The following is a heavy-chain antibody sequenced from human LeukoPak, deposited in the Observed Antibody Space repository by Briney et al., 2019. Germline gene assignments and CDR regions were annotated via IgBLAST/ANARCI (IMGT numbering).Heavy chain of an antibody. V-gene: IGHV3-30*02. D-gene: IGHD6-6*01. CDR1: GFPFSNFG. CDR3: AKDLGTHSSSFYFDY. CDR2: TRYDGSSK. Sequence: PGGSLRLSCAASGFPFSNFGIHLVRQPPGKGLEWVAFTRYDGSSKYYADSVKGRFTIFRDNSKNTLYLQMNSLRAEDTAVYFCAKDLGTHSSSFYFDYWGQGTLVTVSS. J-gene: IGHJ4*02.